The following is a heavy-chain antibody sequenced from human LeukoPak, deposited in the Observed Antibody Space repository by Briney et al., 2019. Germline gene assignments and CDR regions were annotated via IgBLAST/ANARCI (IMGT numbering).Heavy chain of an antibody. D-gene: IGHD1-14*01. CDR2: IRYDGSNK. Sequence: GGSLRLSCAASGFTFSSYGMHWVRQAPGKGLEWVAFIRYDGSNKYYADSVKGRFTISRDNSKNTLYLQMNSLRAEDTAVYYCAKYHLGITGGYFDYWGQGTLITVSS. CDR3: AKYHLGITGGYFDY. J-gene: IGHJ4*02. CDR1: GFTFSSYG. V-gene: IGHV3-30*02.